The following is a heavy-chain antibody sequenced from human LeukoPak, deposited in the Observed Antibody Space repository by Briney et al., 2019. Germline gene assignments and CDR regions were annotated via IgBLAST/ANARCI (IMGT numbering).Heavy chain of an antibody. D-gene: IGHD3-22*01. CDR2: IYPADSNT. CDR1: GYTFPNYW. Sequence: GESLKISCKGSGYTFPNYWIGWVRQMPGTGLEWMGIIYPADSNTRYSPSFQGQVTISADKSISTAYLQWSSLKASDTAMYYCARFAYGSDYFPGHYWGQGTLVTVSS. CDR3: ARFAYGSDYFPGHY. V-gene: IGHV5-51*01. J-gene: IGHJ4*02.